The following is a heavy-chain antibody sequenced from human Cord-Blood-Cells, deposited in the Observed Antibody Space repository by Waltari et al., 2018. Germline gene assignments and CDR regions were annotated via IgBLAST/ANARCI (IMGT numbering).Heavy chain of an antibody. J-gene: IGHJ4*02. V-gene: IGHV1-3*01. D-gene: IGHD7-27*01. CDR2: TNAGNGTA. CDR1: GYTFTSYA. Sequence: QVQLVQSGAEVKKPGASVKVSCKASGYTFTSYAMHWVRQAPGQRLGWMGWTNAGNGTAKYSRKFQGRVTITRESCGSTAYMELSSLRSEDRAGYYCARVGPIWGFDYWGQRTLVTVSS. CDR3: ARVGPIWGFDY.